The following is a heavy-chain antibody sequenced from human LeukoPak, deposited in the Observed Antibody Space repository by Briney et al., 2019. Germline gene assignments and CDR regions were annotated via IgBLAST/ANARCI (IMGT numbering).Heavy chain of an antibody. D-gene: IGHD5-18*01. V-gene: IGHV3-66*02. CDR1: GFTISSNY. CDR3: AKGLTQLWPLDY. Sequence: GGSLRLSCAASGFTISSNYLSWVRQAPGKGLVWVSALHSGGHTFYADSVRGRFTISRDNSKNTLYLQMNSLRAEDTAVYYCAKGLTQLWPLDYWGQGTLVTVSS. J-gene: IGHJ4*02. CDR2: LHSGGHT.